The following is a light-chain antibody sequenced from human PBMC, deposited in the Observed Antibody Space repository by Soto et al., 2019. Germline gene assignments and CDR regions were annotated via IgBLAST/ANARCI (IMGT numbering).Light chain of an antibody. CDR3: SSYSTCLTVRL. J-gene: IGLJ3*02. CDR2: EVS. Sequence: QSVLTQPASVSGSPGQSITISCTGSPSDVGAYNYVSWYQQHPDKAPKLMIFEVSNRPSGVSNRFSGSKSGNTASLTISGLQAEDEADYYCSSYSTCLTVRLFGGGTKLTVL. CDR1: PSDVGAYNY. V-gene: IGLV2-14*01.